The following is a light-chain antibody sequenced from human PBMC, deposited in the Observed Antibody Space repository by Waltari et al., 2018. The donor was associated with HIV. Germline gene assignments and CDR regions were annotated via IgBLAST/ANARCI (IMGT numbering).Light chain of an antibody. J-gene: IGLJ2*01. CDR3: QVWDESSEHVV. CDR2: DDT. CDR1: NIGIKT. Sequence: SYVLTQAPSVSVAPGQAASITCGGNNIGIKTVHWYQQKPGQAPVLVVYDDTDRPSGIPERFSGSNSGNTATLTISRVEAGDEADYYCQVWDESSEHVVFGGGTKGTVL. V-gene: IGLV3-21*02.